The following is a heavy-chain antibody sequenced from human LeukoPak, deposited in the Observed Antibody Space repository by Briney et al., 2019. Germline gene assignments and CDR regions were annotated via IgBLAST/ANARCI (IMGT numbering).Heavy chain of an antibody. J-gene: IGHJ4*02. CDR3: AREREDCSSSSCYEEFDC. CDR1: GFTFSSYE. CDR2: ISGSGSTT. Sequence: GGSLRLSCVASGFTFSSYEMIWIRQAPGRGLEWVSYISGSGSTTYYADSVRGRFTTSRDNAENSLYLQMNNLRAEDTAIYYCAREREDCSSSSCYEEFDCWGQGTLVTVSS. D-gene: IGHD2-2*01. V-gene: IGHV3-48*03.